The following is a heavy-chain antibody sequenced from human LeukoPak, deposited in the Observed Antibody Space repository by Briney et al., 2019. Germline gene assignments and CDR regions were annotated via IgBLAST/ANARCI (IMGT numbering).Heavy chain of an antibody. V-gene: IGHV4-59*01. D-gene: IGHD6-6*01. CDR3: ARGGASSKFFDA. Sequence: PSETLSLICSVSGVSISNYYWSWIRQPPGKGLEWIAFIYYDGSTNYNPSLKSRATISVDTSKNQYSLNLSSVTPADTAVYYCARGGASSKFFDAWGQGTLVTVSS. J-gene: IGHJ4*02. CDR2: IYYDGST. CDR1: GVSISNYY.